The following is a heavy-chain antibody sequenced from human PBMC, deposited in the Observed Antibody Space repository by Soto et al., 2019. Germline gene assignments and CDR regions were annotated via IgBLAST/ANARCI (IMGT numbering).Heavy chain of an antibody. CDR3: ARDRLPVFWSTSRALFSRDTDAFDI. J-gene: IGHJ3*02. V-gene: IGHV3-30-3*01. CDR1: GFTFSSYA. CDR2: ISYDGSNK. D-gene: IGHD2-2*01. Sequence: GGSLRLSCAAFGFTFSSYAMHWVRQAPGKGLEWVAVISYDGSNKYYADSVKGRFTISRDNSKNTLYLQMNSLRAEDTAVYYCARDRLPVFWSTSRALFSRDTDAFDIWGQGTMVTVS.